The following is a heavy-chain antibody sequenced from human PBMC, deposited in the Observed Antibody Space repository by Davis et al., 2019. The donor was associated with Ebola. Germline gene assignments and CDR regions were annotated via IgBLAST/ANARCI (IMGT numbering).Heavy chain of an antibody. V-gene: IGHV3-30-3*01. CDR3: ARDAYDVLTGSSFDL. J-gene: IGHJ4*02. Sequence: GESLKISCAASGFTFSSYAMHWVRQAPGKGLEWVAVISYDGSNKYYADSVKGRFTISRDNSKNTLYLQMSSLRAEDTAIYFCARDAYDVLTGSSFDLWGLGTLVTVSS. D-gene: IGHD3-9*01. CDR1: GFTFSSYA. CDR2: ISYDGSNK.